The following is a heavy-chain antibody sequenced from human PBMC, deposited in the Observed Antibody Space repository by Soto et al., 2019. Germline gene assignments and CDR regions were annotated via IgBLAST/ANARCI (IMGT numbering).Heavy chain of an antibody. V-gene: IGHV4-39*01. J-gene: IGHJ5*02. CDR1: GGSISSSTYY. D-gene: IGHD3-10*01. CDR3: ARHGSGSYYNNWFDP. Sequence: QLQLQESGPGLVKPSETLSLTCTVSGGSISSSTYYWGWIRQPPGKGLEWIGSIYYSGSTYYNPSLKSRVTISVDTYKNQFSLNLGFVTVADTAVYYCARHGSGSYYNNWFDPWGQVTLVTVSS. CDR2: IYYSGST.